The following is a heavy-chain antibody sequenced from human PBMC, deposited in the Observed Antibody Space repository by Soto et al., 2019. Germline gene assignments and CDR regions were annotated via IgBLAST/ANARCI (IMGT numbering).Heavy chain of an antibody. CDR1: GDSISSGDYY. V-gene: IGHV4-30-4*01. CDR2: IYYSGST. D-gene: IGHD2-15*01. Sequence: PSETLSLTCTVSGDSISSGDYYWSWIRQPPWKGLEWIGYIYYSGSTYYNPSLKSRVSISVDTSKNQFSLNLSSVTAADTAVYYCAGFSVVDATDINWFDPWGQGSLVTVSS. J-gene: IGHJ5*02. CDR3: AGFSVVDATDINWFDP.